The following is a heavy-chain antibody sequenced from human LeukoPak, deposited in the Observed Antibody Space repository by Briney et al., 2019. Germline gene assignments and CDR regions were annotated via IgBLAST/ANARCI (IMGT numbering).Heavy chain of an antibody. CDR3: ARDLVQLERPDISGGFDP. CDR1: GYTFTGYY. J-gene: IGHJ5*02. CDR2: INPNSGGT. V-gene: IGHV1-2*02. D-gene: IGHD1-1*01. Sequence: GASVKVSCKASGYTFTGYYMHWVRQAPGQGLEWMGWINPNSGGTNYAQKFQGRVTMTRDTSISTAYMELSRLRSDDTAVYYCARDLVQLERPDISGGFDPWGQGTLVTVSS.